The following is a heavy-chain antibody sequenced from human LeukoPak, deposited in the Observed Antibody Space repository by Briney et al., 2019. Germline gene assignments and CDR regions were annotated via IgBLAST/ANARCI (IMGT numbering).Heavy chain of an antibody. J-gene: IGHJ4*02. CDR3: ARSGWYYYFDY. CDR1: GFTFSNAW. Sequence: GGSLRLSCAASGFTFSNAWMSWVRQAPGKGLVWVSRINSDGSSTSYADSVKGRFTISRDNAKNTLYLQMNSLRAEDTAVYYCARSGWYYYFDYWGQGTLVTVSS. D-gene: IGHD6-19*01. V-gene: IGHV3-74*01. CDR2: INSDGSST.